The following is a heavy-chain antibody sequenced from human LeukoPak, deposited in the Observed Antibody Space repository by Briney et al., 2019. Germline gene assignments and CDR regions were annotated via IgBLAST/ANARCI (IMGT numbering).Heavy chain of an antibody. V-gene: IGHV3-66*01. D-gene: IGHD3-22*01. CDR2: IYSGGST. J-gene: IGHJ4*02. CDR3: ARDQYYYDSSGYPY. Sequence: GGSLRLSCAASEFTVSSNYMSWVRQAPGKGLEWVSVIYSGGSTYYADSVKGRFTISRDNSKNTMYLQMNSLRAEDTAVYYCARDQYYYDSSGYPYWGQGTLVTVSS. CDR1: EFTVSSNY.